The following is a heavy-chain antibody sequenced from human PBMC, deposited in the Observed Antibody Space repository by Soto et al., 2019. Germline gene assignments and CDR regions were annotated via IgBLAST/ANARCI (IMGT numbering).Heavy chain of an antibody. Sequence: GGSLRLSCAASGFAFSSYAMSWVRQAPGKGLEWVSAISGSGGSTYYADSVKGRFTISRDNSKNTLYLQMNSLRAEDTAVYYCAKGRGSGWYTYDYWGQGTLVTVSS. V-gene: IGHV3-23*01. CDR3: AKGRGSGWYTYDY. D-gene: IGHD6-19*01. CDR2: ISGSGGST. J-gene: IGHJ4*02. CDR1: GFAFSSYA.